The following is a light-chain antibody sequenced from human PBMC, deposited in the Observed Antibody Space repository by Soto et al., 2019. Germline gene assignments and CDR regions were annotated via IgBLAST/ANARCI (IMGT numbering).Light chain of an antibody. CDR1: QSISSY. V-gene: IGKV1-39*01. CDR3: QRSYGSPPWT. J-gene: IGKJ1*01. CDR2: GAS. Sequence: IHMTHAPSSLSASVLYRVTITFLSSQSISSYLNWYQQKPGKAPKLLIYGASTLQGGVPSRFSGSGSGTDFTLTISRLQPEDFATYYCQRSYGSPPWTFGQGTKV.